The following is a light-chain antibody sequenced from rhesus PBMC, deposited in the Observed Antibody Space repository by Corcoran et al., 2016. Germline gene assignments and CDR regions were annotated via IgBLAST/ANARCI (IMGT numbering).Light chain of an antibody. CDR1: QSISSW. CDR3: LQYNNSPLT. Sequence: DIQMTQSPSSLSASVGDTVTITCRASQSISSWLDWYQQKPGKAPNLLIYKASSLQSGVPSRFSGSGSVTDFTLTISSLQPEDFATYYCLQYNNSPLTFGGGTKVELK. V-gene: IGKV1-22*01. J-gene: IGKJ4*01. CDR2: KAS.